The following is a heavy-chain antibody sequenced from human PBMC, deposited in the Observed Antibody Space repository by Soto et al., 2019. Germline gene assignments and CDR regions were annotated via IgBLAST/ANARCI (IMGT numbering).Heavy chain of an antibody. CDR1: GFSLTTSGVG. Sequence: SGPTLVKSTQTLTLTCTFSGFSLTTSGVGVGWVRQPPGKALEWLALIYWDDDKRYSPSLKSRLTITKDTSKNQVVLTMTNMDPVDTATYYCAHGVIAVRQNWFDPWGQGTLVTVSS. CDR3: AHGVIAVRQNWFDP. CDR2: IYWDDDK. V-gene: IGHV2-5*02. J-gene: IGHJ5*02. D-gene: IGHD6-6*01.